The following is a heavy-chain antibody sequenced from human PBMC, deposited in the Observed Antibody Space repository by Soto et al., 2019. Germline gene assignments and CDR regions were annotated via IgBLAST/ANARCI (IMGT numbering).Heavy chain of an antibody. J-gene: IGHJ4*02. D-gene: IGHD1-1*01. CDR2: IDTSGIST. CDR3: AKDSCYFDL. V-gene: IGHV3-74*01. CDR1: GFIFTNFW. Sequence: GGSLRLSCEASGFIFTNFWMPWVRQVQGKGLVWVSRIDTSGISTSSADSVKGRFTISRDNAKNTVSLQMNSLRAEDTGVYYCAKDSCYFDLCSQGSLVTFSS.